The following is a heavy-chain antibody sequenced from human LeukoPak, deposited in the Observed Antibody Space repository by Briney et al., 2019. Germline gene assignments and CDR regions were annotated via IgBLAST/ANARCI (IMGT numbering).Heavy chain of an antibody. CDR2: IKKDGSEK. CDR1: GFSLSSFW. J-gene: IGHJ4*02. V-gene: IGHV3-7*03. D-gene: IGHD3-9*01. CDR3: ARDRGLRYFDSFDY. Sequence: GGSLRLSCVASGFSLSSFWMNWVRQAPGKGLEWVASIKKDGSEKHYVDSVKARFTISRDNAKNSLYLEMNSLRAEDTAVYYCARDRGLRYFDSFDYWGQGALVTVSS.